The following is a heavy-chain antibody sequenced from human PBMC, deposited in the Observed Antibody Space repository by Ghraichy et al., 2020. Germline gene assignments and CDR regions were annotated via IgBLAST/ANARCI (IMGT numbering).Heavy chain of an antibody. D-gene: IGHD2-15*01. CDR2: ISGSGGST. J-gene: IGHJ5*02. V-gene: IGHV3-23*01. CDR1: GFTFSSYA. CDR3: AKDEIQRLVVAASSQPTAWFDP. Sequence: GGSLRLSCAASGFTFSSYAMSWVRQAPGKGLEWVSAISGSGGSTYYADSVKGRFTISRDNSKNTLYLQMNSLRAEDTAVYYCAKDEIQRLVVAASSQPTAWFDPWGQGTLVTVSS.